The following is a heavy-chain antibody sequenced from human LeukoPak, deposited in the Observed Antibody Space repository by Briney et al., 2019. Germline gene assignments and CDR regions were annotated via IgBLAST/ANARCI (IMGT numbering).Heavy chain of an antibody. Sequence: GGSLRLSCAASGFVFSTYWVTWVRQAPGMGLEWVANIKPDGTERFYVDSVKGRFTISRDNAKNSLYLQMNSLGAEDTAVYYCARVRTEWYIDLWGRGTLVTVSA. J-gene: IGHJ2*01. CDR3: ARVRTEWYIDL. V-gene: IGHV3-7*01. D-gene: IGHD2-8*02. CDR2: IKPDGTER. CDR1: GFVFSTYW.